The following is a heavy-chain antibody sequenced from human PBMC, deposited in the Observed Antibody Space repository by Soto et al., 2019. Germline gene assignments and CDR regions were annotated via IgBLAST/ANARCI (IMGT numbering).Heavy chain of an antibody. CDR3: ARAFVVLMVYASPPPRWFDP. CDR2: INHSGST. D-gene: IGHD2-8*01. J-gene: IGHJ5*02. CDR1: GGSLSSYY. V-gene: IGHV4-34*01. Sequence: SETLSLTCTVSGGSLSSYYWSWIRQPPGKGLEWIGEINHSGSTNYNPSLKSRVTISVDTSKNQFSLKLSSVTAADTAVYYCARAFVVLMVYASPPPRWFDPWGQGTLVTVSS.